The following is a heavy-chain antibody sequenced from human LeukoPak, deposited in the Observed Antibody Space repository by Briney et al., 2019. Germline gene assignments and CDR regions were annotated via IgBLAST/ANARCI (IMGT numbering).Heavy chain of an antibody. D-gene: IGHD1-26*01. CDR1: GFTVSSNY. Sequence: PGGSLRLSCAASGFTVSSNYMSWVRQAPGKGLEWVSVIYSGGSTYYADSVKGRFTISRDNSKNTLYLQMNSLRAEDTAVYYCARGRWELLDDAFDIWGQGTMVTVSS. V-gene: IGHV3-66*01. CDR3: ARGRWELLDDAFDI. CDR2: IYSGGST. J-gene: IGHJ3*02.